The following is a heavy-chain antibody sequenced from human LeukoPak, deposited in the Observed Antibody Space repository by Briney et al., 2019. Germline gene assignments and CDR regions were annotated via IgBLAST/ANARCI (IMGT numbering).Heavy chain of an antibody. V-gene: IGHV4-59*01. CDR3: ARTPIPYDRSRTDYRFDP. CDR2: IYYSGST. J-gene: IGHJ5*02. Sequence: SETLSLTCSVSGGSISSYYWSWIRQPPGKGLEWIGYIYYSGSTNYNPSLKSRVTISLDTSKSQFSLKLTSVTAADTAVYYCARTPIPYDRSRTDYRFDPWGQGTLVTVAS. D-gene: IGHD3-16*01. CDR1: GGSISSYY.